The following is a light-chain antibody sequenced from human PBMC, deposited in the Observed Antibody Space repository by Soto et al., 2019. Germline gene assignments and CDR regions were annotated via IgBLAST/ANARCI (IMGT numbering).Light chain of an antibody. CDR2: YTS. V-gene: IGKV3-11*01. CDR3: QKRSKWPLP. CDR1: QSISNY. Sequence: EIVLTQSPATLSLSPGERATLSGRAIQSISNYLAWYQQKPGQAPSLLIYYTSNRAPAIPARFSGSGSGTGFTLTSSSLESEGFAGYYCQKRSKWPLPFGGGTKVGIK. J-gene: IGKJ4*01.